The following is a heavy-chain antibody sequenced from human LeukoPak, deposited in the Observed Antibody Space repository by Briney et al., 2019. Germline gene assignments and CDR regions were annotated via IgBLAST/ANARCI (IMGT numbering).Heavy chain of an antibody. J-gene: IGHJ4*02. Sequence: ASVKVSCKASGYTFTGYYIHWVRQAPGQGLEWMGWINPKSGGTNYAQKFQGRVTMTRDTSISTAYMELSRLRSDDTAVYYCATPGTYDSSDYFDYWGQGTLVTVSS. V-gene: IGHV1-2*02. CDR3: ATPGTYDSSDYFDY. CDR2: INPKSGGT. CDR1: GYTFTGYY. D-gene: IGHD3-22*01.